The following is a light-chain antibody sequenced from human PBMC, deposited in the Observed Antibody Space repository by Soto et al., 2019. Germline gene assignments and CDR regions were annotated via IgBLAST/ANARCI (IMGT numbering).Light chain of an antibody. CDR3: QQYGSLPRT. V-gene: IGKV3-20*01. CDR2: GAS. CDR1: QSVSSSY. Sequence: EIVLTPSPGTLSLSPGERATLSCRASQSVSSSYLAWYQQKPGQAPRLLIYGASSRATGIPDRFSGSGSGTDFTLTISRLEPEDFAVYYCQQYGSLPRTFGQGTRLEIK. J-gene: IGKJ5*01.